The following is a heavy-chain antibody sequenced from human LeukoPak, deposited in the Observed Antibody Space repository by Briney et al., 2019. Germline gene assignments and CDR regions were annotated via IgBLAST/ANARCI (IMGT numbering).Heavy chain of an antibody. CDR3: ARHLIHATGYYGGPFDY. D-gene: IGHD3-9*01. Sequence: SETLSLTCAVYGGSFSGYYWSWIRQPPGKGLEWIGEINHSGSTNYNPSLKSRVTISLDTSKNQFSLKLTSVTAADTAVYYCARHLIHATGYYGGPFDYWGQGTLVTVSS. CDR1: GGSFSGYY. CDR2: INHSGST. V-gene: IGHV4-34*01. J-gene: IGHJ4*02.